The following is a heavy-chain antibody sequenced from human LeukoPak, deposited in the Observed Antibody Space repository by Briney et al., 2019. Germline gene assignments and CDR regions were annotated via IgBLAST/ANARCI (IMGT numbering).Heavy chain of an antibody. CDR3: ARSKSYSYYGMDV. D-gene: IGHD1-26*01. V-gene: IGHV3-7*01. CDR1: GFTFSSYW. Sequence: PGGSLRLSCAASGFTFSSYWMSWVRQAPGKGLEWVANIKQDGSEKYYVDSVKGRFTISRDNAKNSLYLQMNSLRAEDTAVYYCARSKSYSYYGMDVWGQGTTVTVSS. J-gene: IGHJ6*02. CDR2: IKQDGSEK.